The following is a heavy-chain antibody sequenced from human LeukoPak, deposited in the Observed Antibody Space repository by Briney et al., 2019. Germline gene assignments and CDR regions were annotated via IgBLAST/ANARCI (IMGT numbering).Heavy chain of an antibody. D-gene: IGHD5-12*01. CDR3: ARHLQQGGDSGYDWDYYYYGMDV. V-gene: IGHV1-69*13. CDR1: GCSFSSYA. J-gene: IGHJ6*02. Sequence: ASVTVSCKASGCSFSSYAISWVRQAPGQGLEWMGGIIPIFCTANYAQKFQGRITITADESTNTAYLELSSLRSEDTAVYSCARHLQQGGDSGYDWDYYYYGMDVWGQGTTVTVSS. CDR2: IIPIFCTA.